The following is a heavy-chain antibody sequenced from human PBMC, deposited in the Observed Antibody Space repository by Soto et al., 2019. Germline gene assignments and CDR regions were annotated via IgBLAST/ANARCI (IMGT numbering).Heavy chain of an antibody. J-gene: IGHJ4*02. CDR2: IWYDGSNK. CDR1: GFTFSSYG. D-gene: IGHD1-26*01. Sequence: GGSLRLSCAASGFTFSSYGMHLVRQAPGKGLEWVAVIWYDGSNKYYADSVKGRFTISRDNSKNTLYLQMNSLRAEDTAVYYCARVSPGSYFDYWGQGTLVTVSS. V-gene: IGHV3-33*01. CDR3: ARVSPGSYFDY.